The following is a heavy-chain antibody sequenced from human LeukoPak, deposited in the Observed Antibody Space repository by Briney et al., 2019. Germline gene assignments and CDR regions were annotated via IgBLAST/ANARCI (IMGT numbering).Heavy chain of an antibody. V-gene: IGHV1-2*02. CDR2: INPNSGGT. D-gene: IGHD3-9*01. Sequence: GASVKVSCKASGYTFTGYYMHWVRQAPGQGLEWMGWINPNSGGTNYAQKFQGRVTMTRDTSISTAYMELSRLRSDDTAVYYCARVYYDILTGYYTLFDYWGQGTLVTVSS. J-gene: IGHJ4*02. CDR3: ARVYYDILTGYYTLFDY. CDR1: GYTFTGYY.